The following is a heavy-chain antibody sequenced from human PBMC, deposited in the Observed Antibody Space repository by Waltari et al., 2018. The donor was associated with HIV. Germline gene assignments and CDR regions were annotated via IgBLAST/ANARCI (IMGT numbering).Heavy chain of an antibody. Sequence: QVQLQQWGAGLLKPSETLSLTCAVYGGSFSGYYWSWIRQPPGKGLEWIGEINHSGSTNYHPSLKSRVTISVDTSKNQFSLKLSSVTAADTAVYYCARGRYYYDSSDTGRYYFDYWGQGTLVTVSS. D-gene: IGHD3-22*01. CDR1: GGSFSGYY. V-gene: IGHV4-34*01. CDR3: ARGRYYYDSSDTGRYYFDY. J-gene: IGHJ4*02. CDR2: INHSGST.